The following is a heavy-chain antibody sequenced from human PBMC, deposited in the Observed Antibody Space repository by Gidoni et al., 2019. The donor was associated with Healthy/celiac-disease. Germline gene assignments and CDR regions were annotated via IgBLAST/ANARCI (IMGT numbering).Heavy chain of an antibody. J-gene: IGHJ4*02. Sequence: EVQLEESGGGLVQPGGSLKLSCAASGFTFSGSAMHWVRQASGKGLEWVGRIRSKANSYATAYAASVKGRFTISRDDSKNTAYLQMNSLKTEDTAVYYCTRLSGWADYWGQGTLVTVSS. CDR3: TRLSGWADY. CDR2: IRSKANSYAT. CDR1: GFTFSGSA. V-gene: IGHV3-73*02. D-gene: IGHD6-19*01.